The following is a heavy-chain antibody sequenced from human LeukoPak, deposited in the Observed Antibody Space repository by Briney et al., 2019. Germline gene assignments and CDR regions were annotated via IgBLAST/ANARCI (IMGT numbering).Heavy chain of an antibody. CDR3: AKAYDSSGYYVPFDY. J-gene: IGHJ4*02. CDR1: GFTFSSYT. CDR2: ISGSGGST. Sequence: GGSLRLSCAASGFTFSSYTMSWVRQAPGKGLEWVSAISGSGGSTYYADSVKGRFTISRDNSKNTLYLQMNSLRAEDTAVYYCAKAYDSSGYYVPFDYWGQGTLVTVSS. D-gene: IGHD3-22*01. V-gene: IGHV3-23*01.